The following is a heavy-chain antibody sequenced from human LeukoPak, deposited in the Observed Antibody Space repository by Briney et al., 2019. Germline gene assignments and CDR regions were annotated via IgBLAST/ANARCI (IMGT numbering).Heavy chain of an antibody. J-gene: IGHJ4*02. CDR2: ISGSGGST. V-gene: IGHV3-23*01. CDR1: GFTFSSYA. CDR3: AKDRPNYYDSSGHYYRRNGDY. Sequence: GSLRLSCAASGFTFSSYAMSWVRQAPGKGLEWVSAISGSGGSTYYADSVKGRFTISRDNSKNTLFLQMNSLRAEDTAIYYCAKDRPNYYDSSGHYYRRNGDYWGQGTLVTVSS. D-gene: IGHD3-22*01.